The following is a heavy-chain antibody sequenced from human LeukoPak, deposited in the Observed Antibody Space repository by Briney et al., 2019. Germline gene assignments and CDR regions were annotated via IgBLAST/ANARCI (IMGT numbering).Heavy chain of an antibody. Sequence: PSETLSLTCTVSGGSISSYYWSWIRQPPGKGLEWVGYISYSGSSKYNPSLTSRVTISVDTSKNQFSLELSSVTAADTAVYYCARETVAGTFDYWGQGALVSVSS. CDR3: ARETVAGTFDY. J-gene: IGHJ4*02. CDR2: ISYSGSS. D-gene: IGHD6-19*01. CDR1: GGSISSYY. V-gene: IGHV4-59*01.